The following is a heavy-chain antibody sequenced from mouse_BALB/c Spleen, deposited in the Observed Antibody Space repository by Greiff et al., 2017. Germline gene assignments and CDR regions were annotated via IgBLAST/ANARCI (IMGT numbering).Heavy chain of an antibody. J-gene: IGHJ3*01. CDR1: GFSLTSYG. CDR2: IWAGVST. CDR3: ARGSTAWFAY. V-gene: IGHV2-9*02. Sequence: VQGVESGPGLVAPSQSLSITCTVSGFSLTSYGVHWVRQPPGKGLEWLGVIWAGVSTNYNSALMSRLSISKDNSKSQVFLKMNSLQTADTAMYYCARGSTAWFAYWGQGTLVTVSA.